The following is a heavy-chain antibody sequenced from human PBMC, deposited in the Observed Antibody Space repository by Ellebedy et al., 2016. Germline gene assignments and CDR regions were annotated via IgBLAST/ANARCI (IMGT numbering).Heavy chain of an antibody. CDR3: ARNCGIGSPLQSDY. CDR2: ISAYNGNT. CDR1: GYTFTSYG. D-gene: IGHD3-10*01. J-gene: IGHJ4*02. Sequence: ASVKVSXXASGYTFTSYGISWVRQAPGQGLEWMGWISAYNGNTNYAQNPQGRVTMTVDTSTSTAYVDLRSLRSDDTAVYYCARNCGIGSPLQSDYWGQGTLVTVSS. V-gene: IGHV1-18*01.